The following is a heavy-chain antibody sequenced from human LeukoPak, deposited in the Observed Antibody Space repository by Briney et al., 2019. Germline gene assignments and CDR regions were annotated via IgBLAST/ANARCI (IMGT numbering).Heavy chain of an antibody. CDR3: ARRGSSWYIDY. D-gene: IGHD6-13*01. J-gene: IGHJ4*02. CDR2: INDSGSA. Sequence: SETLSLTCAVYGGSFSAYYWSWIRQSPGKGLEWIGEINDSGSANYNPSLKSRVTISVDTSKNQFSLKLSSVTAADTAVYYCARRGSSWYIDYWGQGTLVTVSS. CDR1: GGSFSAYY. V-gene: IGHV4-34*01.